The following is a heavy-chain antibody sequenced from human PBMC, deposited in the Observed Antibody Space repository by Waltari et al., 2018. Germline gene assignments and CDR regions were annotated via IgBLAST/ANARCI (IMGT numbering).Heavy chain of an antibody. CDR1: GYTFTGYY. Sequence: QVQLVQSGAEVKKPGASVKVSCKASGYTFTGYYMHWVRQAPGQGLEWMGRINPNSGGTNYAQKFQGRVTMTRDTSISTAYMELSRLRSDDTAVYYCARQALRYFDWLPSSFGDYWGQGTLVIVSS. V-gene: IGHV1-2*06. CDR2: INPNSGGT. D-gene: IGHD3-9*01. CDR3: ARQALRYFDWLPSSFGDY. J-gene: IGHJ4*02.